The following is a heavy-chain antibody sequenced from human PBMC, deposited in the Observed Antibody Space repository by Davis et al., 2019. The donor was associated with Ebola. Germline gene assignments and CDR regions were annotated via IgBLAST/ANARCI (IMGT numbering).Heavy chain of an antibody. CDR1: GGSISSSSYY. D-gene: IGHD2/OR15-2a*01. J-gene: IGHJ4*02. Sequence: MPSETLSLTCAVSGGSISSSSYYWGWIRQPPGKGLEWIGSIYYSGSTFYNPSLKSRVTMSVDTSKNQFSLNLYSVTAADTAAYYCARNGRDNRAVWGQGTLVTVSS. CDR3: ARNGRDNRAV. V-gene: IGHV4-39*01. CDR2: IYYSGST.